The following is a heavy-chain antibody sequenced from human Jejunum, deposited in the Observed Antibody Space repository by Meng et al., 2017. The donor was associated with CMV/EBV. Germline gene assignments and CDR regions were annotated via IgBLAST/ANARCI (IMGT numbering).Heavy chain of an antibody. CDR3: ASDLTNKWFYY. V-gene: IGHV4-39*07. CDR1: GDCLSGGRHS. CDR2: MYFSGLA. Sequence: GSDTGLVKPPQTRSLTCTDSGDCLSGGRHSWAWFGQPRGKRLEWIGCMYFSGLADYNPSLKSRVNISLHAPQKQFFLRLTSVAAADSAVYFCASDLTNKWFYYWGQGTLVTVSS. J-gene: IGHJ4*02. D-gene: IGHD1-26*01.